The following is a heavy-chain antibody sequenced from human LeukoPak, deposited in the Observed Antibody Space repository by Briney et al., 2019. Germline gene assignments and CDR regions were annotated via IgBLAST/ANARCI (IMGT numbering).Heavy chain of an antibody. CDR2: INPNSGGT. CDR1: GYTFTGYY. Sequence: GASVKFSCKASGYTFTGYYMHWVRQAPGQGLEWMGWINPNSGGTNYAQKFQGRVTMTRDTSISTAYMELSRLRSDDTAVYYCARDRYAGSSWLDPWGQGTLVTVSS. J-gene: IGHJ5*02. V-gene: IGHV1-2*02. CDR3: ARDRYAGSSWLDP. D-gene: IGHD3-16*01.